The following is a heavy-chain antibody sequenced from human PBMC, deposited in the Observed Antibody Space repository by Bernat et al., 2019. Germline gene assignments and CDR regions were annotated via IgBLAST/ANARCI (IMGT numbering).Heavy chain of an antibody. CDR3: AKDWGGGSRRPGDFDY. J-gene: IGHJ4*02. Sequence: EVQLLESGGGLVQPGGSLRLSCAASGFTFSSYAMSWVRQAPGKGLEWVSAISGSGGSTYYADSVKGRFTISRDNSKNTLYLQMNSLRAEDTAVYYCAKDWGGGSRRPGDFDYWGQGTLVTVSS. CDR1: GFTFSSYA. CDR2: ISGSGGST. D-gene: IGHD3-10*01. V-gene: IGHV3-23*01.